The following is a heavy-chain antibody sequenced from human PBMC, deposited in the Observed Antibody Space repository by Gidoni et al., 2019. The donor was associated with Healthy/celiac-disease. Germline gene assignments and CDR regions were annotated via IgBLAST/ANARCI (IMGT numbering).Heavy chain of an antibody. CDR1: GGSFSGYY. D-gene: IGHD3-10*01. Sequence: QVQLQQRGARLLKPSETLSLTCPVYGGSFSGYYWSWIRQPPGKGLEWIGEINHSGSTNYNPSLKGRVTISVDTSKNRFSLKLSSVAAAGTAVCYCAIPYSSGNYMDVWGKGTTVTVSS. CDR2: INHSGST. J-gene: IGHJ6*03. CDR3: AIPYSSGNYMDV. V-gene: IGHV4-34*01.